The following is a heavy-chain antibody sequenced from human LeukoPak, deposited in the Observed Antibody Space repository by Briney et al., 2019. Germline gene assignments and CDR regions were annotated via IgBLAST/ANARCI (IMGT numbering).Heavy chain of an antibody. CDR1: GFTFSRYA. D-gene: IGHD3-9*01. CDR3: ARDTYDILTGYYKWAFDI. V-gene: IGHV3-23*01. J-gene: IGHJ3*02. Sequence: GGSLRLSCAASGFTFSRYAMTWVRQAPGKGLEWVSTISGSGDITYYADSVKGRCTISRDNSKNTLYLQMNSLRAEDTAVYYCARDTYDILTGYYKWAFDIWGQGTMVTVSS. CDR2: ISGSGDIT.